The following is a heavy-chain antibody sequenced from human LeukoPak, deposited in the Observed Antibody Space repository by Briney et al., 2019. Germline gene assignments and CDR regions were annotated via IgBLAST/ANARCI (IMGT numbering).Heavy chain of an antibody. V-gene: IGHV1-2*02. D-gene: IGHD1-26*01. Sequence: AASVKVSCKASGYTFTGYYIHWVRQAPGQGLEWMGWINPNSGGTNYAQNFQGRVTMTRDTSISTAYMELSRPRSDDTAVYYCARVISGSLYYWGQGTLVTVSS. CDR3: ARVISGSLYY. J-gene: IGHJ4*02. CDR1: GYTFTGYY. CDR2: INPNSGGT.